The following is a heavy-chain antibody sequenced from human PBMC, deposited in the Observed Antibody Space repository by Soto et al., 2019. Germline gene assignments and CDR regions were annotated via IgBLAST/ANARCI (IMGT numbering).Heavy chain of an antibody. J-gene: IGHJ5*01. CDR2: INANGIT. CDR3: AREVMRTVRDWFDS. Sequence: PSETLSLTCAVYGASFSGFYWTWIRQSPGKGLEWIGDINANGITNYNPSVKSRLIISVDTSKKQVSLELTSVTAADTAVYYCAREVMRTVRDWFDSWGQGTLVTVSS. V-gene: IGHV4-34*01. CDR1: GASFSGFY. D-gene: IGHD2-21*02.